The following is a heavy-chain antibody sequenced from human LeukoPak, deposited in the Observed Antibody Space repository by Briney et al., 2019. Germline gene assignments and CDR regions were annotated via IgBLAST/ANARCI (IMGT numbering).Heavy chain of an antibody. CDR1: GFTFGGFA. D-gene: IGHD4-17*01. V-gene: IGHV3-23*01. Sequence: PGGSLRLSCAASGFTFGGFAMSWVRRTPGKGLEWVSGISGSGDNTLYAASVKGRFTISRDNSKNTLYLQMNSLRAEDTAQYFCARDPNGDYIGAFEFWGQGTGVTVSS. J-gene: IGHJ3*01. CDR3: ARDPNGDYIGAFEF. CDR2: ISGSGDNT.